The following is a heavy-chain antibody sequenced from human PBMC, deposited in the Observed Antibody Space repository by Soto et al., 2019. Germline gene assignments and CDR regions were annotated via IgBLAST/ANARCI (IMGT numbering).Heavy chain of an antibody. Sequence: GGSLRLSCAASGFTFSSYAMSWVRQAPGKGLEWVSAISGSGGSTYYADSVKGRFTISRDNSKNTLYLQMNSLRAEDTAVYYCAKDPRSYYYDSSGYYSFRTDFDYWGQGTLVTVSS. CDR2: ISGSGGST. V-gene: IGHV3-23*01. CDR1: GFTFSSYA. D-gene: IGHD3-22*01. J-gene: IGHJ4*02. CDR3: AKDPRSYYYDSSGYYSFRTDFDY.